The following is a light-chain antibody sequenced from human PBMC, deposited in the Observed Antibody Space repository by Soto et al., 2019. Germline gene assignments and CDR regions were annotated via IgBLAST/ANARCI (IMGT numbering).Light chain of an antibody. Sequence: AIQMTQSPSSLSASVGDRFTITCLASQGIRNELSWFQQRPGNAPTLLISAASRLQSGVPSRFSGRGSGTDFTLTISSLQPEDFATYYCLQDYDYPRTFGQGTKVDIK. J-gene: IGKJ1*01. CDR1: QGIRNE. CDR3: LQDYDYPRT. V-gene: IGKV1-6*01. CDR2: AAS.